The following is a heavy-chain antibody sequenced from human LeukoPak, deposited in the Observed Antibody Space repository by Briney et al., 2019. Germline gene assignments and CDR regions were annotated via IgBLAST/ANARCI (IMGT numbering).Heavy chain of an antibody. J-gene: IGHJ6*03. D-gene: IGHD4-11*01. V-gene: IGHV1-2*02. CDR2: INPNSGRT. Sequence: GAPVKVSCKASGYTFTGYYIHWVRQAPGQGLEWMEWINPNSGRTNYAQKFQGRVTMTRDTSISTAYMELSRLRSDDTAVYYCARDRATVTTRWGYYYYYYMDVWGKGTTVTVSS. CDR1: GYTFTGYY. CDR3: ARDRATVTTRWGYYYYYYMDV.